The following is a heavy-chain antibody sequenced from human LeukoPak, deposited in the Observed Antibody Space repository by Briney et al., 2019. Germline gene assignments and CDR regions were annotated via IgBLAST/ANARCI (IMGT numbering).Heavy chain of an antibody. Sequence: GGSLRLSCAASGFTFSSYAMHWVRQAPGKGLEWVAVISYDGSNKYYADSVKGRFTISRDNSKNTLYLQMNSLRAEDTAVYYCARDHRDGYNFKAFDIWGQGTMVTVSS. CDR2: ISYDGSNK. D-gene: IGHD5-24*01. V-gene: IGHV3-30*04. CDR1: GFTFSSYA. CDR3: ARDHRDGYNFKAFDI. J-gene: IGHJ3*02.